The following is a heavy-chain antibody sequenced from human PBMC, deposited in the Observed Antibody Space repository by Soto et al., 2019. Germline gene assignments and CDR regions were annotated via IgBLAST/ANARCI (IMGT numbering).Heavy chain of an antibody. V-gene: IGHV1-69*06. J-gene: IGHJ5*02. D-gene: IGHD2-2*01. CDR1: GGTFSSYA. Sequence: QVQLVQSGAAVKKPGSSVKVSCKASGGTFSSYAISWVRQAPGQGLEWMGGIIPIFGTANYEQKFQGRVTITADKSTSTAYMELSSLRSEDTAVYYCARVQVVPAAIRLNWFDPWGQGTLVTVSS. CDR3: ARVQVVPAAIRLNWFDP. CDR2: IIPIFGTA.